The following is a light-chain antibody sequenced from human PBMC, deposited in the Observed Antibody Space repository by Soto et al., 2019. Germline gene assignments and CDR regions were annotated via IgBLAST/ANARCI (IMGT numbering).Light chain of an antibody. V-gene: IGKV1-6*01. CDR1: QVIRND. CDR2: AAS. J-gene: IGKJ1*01. CDR3: VQDYDYPRT. Sequence: AIQMTQSPSSLSASVGDRVTITCRASQVIRNDLGWYQQKPGKAPKLLIYAASTLHSRVPSRFSGSGSATEFTLTISTLHPDDFATYYCVQDYDYPRTFGQGTKVDIK.